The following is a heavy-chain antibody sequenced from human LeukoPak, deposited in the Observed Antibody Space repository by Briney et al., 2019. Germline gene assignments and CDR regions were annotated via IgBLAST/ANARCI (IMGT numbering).Heavy chain of an antibody. Sequence: SETLSLTCAVYGGSFSGYYWSWIRQPPGKGLEWIGEINHSGSTNYNPSLKSRVTISLDTSKNQFSLKLSSVTAADTAVYYCARFRLLWFGEFRPYYYYYGMDVWGQGTTVTVSS. V-gene: IGHV4-34*01. CDR1: GGSFSGYY. J-gene: IGHJ6*02. CDR2: INHSGST. D-gene: IGHD3-10*01. CDR3: ARFRLLWFGEFRPYYYYYGMDV.